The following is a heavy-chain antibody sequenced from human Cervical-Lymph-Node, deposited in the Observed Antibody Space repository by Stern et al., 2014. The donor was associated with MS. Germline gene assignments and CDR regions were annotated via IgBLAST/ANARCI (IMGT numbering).Heavy chain of an antibody. D-gene: IGHD2-15*01. CDR2: ICAYNGNT. J-gene: IGHJ3*02. Sequence: QDQLVESGAEVKMPPASVTVAFTASGYTFTSYGISWVRQAPGQGLELMGWICAYNGNTNYAQKLQGRVSMTTDTSTSTAYMELRSLRSDDTAVYYCARGLLGSENAFDIWGQGTMVTVSS. CDR3: ARGLLGSENAFDI. CDR1: GYTFTSYG. V-gene: IGHV1-18*01.